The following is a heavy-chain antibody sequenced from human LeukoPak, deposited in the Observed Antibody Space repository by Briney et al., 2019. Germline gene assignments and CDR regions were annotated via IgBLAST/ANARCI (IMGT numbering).Heavy chain of an antibody. CDR1: GGTFSSYA. D-gene: IGHD3-22*01. Sequence: EASVKVSCKASGGTFSSYAISWVRQAPGQGLEWMGGIIPIFGTANYAQKFQGRVTITTDESTSTAYMELSSLRSEDTAVYYCAGTYYYDSSGYYGTVDYFDYWGQGILVTVSS. CDR2: IIPIFGTA. V-gene: IGHV1-69*05. J-gene: IGHJ4*02. CDR3: AGTYYYDSSGYYGTVDYFDY.